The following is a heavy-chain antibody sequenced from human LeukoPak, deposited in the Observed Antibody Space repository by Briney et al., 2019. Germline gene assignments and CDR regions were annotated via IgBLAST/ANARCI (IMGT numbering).Heavy chain of an antibody. CDR2: IDWDDDK. J-gene: IGHJ4*02. CDR1: GGSISSRDYY. V-gene: IGHV2-70*11. D-gene: IGHD2-2*01. CDR3: ARIRGSRYYLDY. Sequence: TLSLTCTVSGGSISSRDYYWTWIRQPPGKALEWLARIDWDDDKYYYTSLKTRLTISKDTSKNQVVLTMTNMDPVDTATYYCARIRGSRYYLDYWGQGALVTVSS.